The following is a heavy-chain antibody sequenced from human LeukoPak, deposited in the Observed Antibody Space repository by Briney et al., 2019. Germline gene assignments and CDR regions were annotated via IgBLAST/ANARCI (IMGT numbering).Heavy chain of an antibody. CDR3: ARGDYFDRYFDS. J-gene: IGHJ4*02. CDR2: IKLDGSEK. V-gene: IGHV3-7*04. D-gene: IGHD3-22*01. Sequence: PGGSLRLSCGASGFIFSSYWMSWVRQAPGKGLEWVATIKLDGSEKYYVDSVKGRFTISRDNAKNSLYLLMNSLRAEDTAVYYCARGDYFDRYFDSWGQGTLVTVSS. CDR1: GFIFSSYW.